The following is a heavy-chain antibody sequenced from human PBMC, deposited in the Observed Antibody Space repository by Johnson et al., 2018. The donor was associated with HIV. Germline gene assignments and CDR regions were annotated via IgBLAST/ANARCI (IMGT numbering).Heavy chain of an antibody. CDR2: LFSGGTT. D-gene: IGHD1-26*01. CDR3: TRGSFTDDAFDV. V-gene: IGHV3-66*02. CDR1: GFTFDDYG. Sequence: VQLVESGGGVVRPGGSLRLSCAASGFTFDDYGMSWVRQAPGKGLEWVSVLFSGGTTYYADSVKGRFTISRDNSKNTLYLQMNSLRPEDTAVYYCTRGSFTDDAFDVWGLGTMVTVSS. J-gene: IGHJ3*01.